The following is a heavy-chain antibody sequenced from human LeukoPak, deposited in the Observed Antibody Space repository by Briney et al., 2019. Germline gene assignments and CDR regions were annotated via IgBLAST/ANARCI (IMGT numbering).Heavy chain of an antibody. CDR3: ARVRSGWYEDY. J-gene: IGHJ4*02. Sequence: GGSLRLSCAASRFTLSSYSMNWVRQAPGKGLEWVSAISSSGSYIYYADSVKGRFTISRDNAKNSLYLQMNSLRAEDTAVYYCARVRSGWYEDYWGQGTLVTVSS. V-gene: IGHV3-21*01. D-gene: IGHD6-19*01. CDR2: ISSSGSYI. CDR1: RFTLSSYS.